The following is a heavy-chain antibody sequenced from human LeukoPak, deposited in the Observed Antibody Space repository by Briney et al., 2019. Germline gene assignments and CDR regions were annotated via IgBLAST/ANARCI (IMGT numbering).Heavy chain of an antibody. J-gene: IGHJ5*02. CDR1: GFTVSSNY. CDR3: TRNWGSDNWFDP. Sequence: GGSLRLSCSASGFTVSSNYMTWVRQAPGKGLEWVSVIYSGGSTYYADSVKGRFTISRDNSKNTLYLQMNSLRAEDTAVYYCTRNWGSDNWFDPWGQGTLVTVSS. V-gene: IGHV3-53*01. D-gene: IGHD7-27*01. CDR2: IYSGGST.